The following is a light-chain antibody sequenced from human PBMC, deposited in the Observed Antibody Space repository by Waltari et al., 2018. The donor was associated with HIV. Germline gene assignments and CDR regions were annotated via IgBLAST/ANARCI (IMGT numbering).Light chain of an antibody. Sequence: EIVLTQSPGTLSLSPGERATLSCKASQSVSSSFLAWYQHKPGQAPRLLSYGASTRATGVPDRFSGSGSGTDFTLIINRLEADDSALYYCQQYGSSLFTFGPGTRVDI. CDR1: QSVSSSF. V-gene: IGKV3-20*01. J-gene: IGKJ3*01. CDR2: GAS. CDR3: QQYGSSLFT.